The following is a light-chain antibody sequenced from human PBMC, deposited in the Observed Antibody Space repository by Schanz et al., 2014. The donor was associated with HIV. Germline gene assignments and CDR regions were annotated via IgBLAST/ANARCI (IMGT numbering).Light chain of an antibody. J-gene: IGLJ3*02. Sequence: QSVLTQPASVSGSPGQSITISCTGTSSDVGGYKYVSWYQQYPGKAPKLIIFDVDNRPSGVSNRFSGSKSGNTASLTISGLQPEDEADYYCSSFAGSNIPWVFGGGTKLTVL. CDR3: SSFAGSNIPWV. CDR1: SSDVGGYKY. V-gene: IGLV2-14*01. CDR2: DVD.